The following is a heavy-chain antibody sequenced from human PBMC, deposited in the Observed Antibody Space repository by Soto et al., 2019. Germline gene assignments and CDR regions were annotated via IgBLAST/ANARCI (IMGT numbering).Heavy chain of an antibody. V-gene: IGHV1-18*01. J-gene: IGHJ4*02. CDR1: GYTFSRYG. CDR3: ARERKWEPLPY. D-gene: IGHD1-26*01. Sequence: QVQLVQSGAEVREPGASVKVSCKTSGYTFSRYGITWVRQAPGQGLEWMGWINGNTGHTIYAMNLEDRLTISTDTSSSAAYMELRSLKSADTAVYYCARERKWEPLPYWGQGTLVTVSS. CDR2: INGNTGHT.